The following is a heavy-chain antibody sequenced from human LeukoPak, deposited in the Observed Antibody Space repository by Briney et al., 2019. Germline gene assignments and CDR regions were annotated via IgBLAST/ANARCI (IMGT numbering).Heavy chain of an antibody. CDR3: ASAGAWSGSFDY. D-gene: IGHD3-3*01. CDR2: MNPNSGNT. Sequence: ASVKVSCKASGYTFTSYDINWVRQATGQGLEWMGWMNPNSGNTGYAQKFQGRVTMTMNTSISTAYMELSSLRSEDTAVYYCASAGAWSGSFDYWGQGTLVTVSS. CDR1: GYTFTSYD. J-gene: IGHJ4*02. V-gene: IGHV1-8*01.